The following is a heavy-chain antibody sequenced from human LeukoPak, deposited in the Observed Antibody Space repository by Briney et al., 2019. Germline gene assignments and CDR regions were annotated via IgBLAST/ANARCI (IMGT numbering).Heavy chain of an antibody. Sequence: SETLSLTCTVSGGSISSSSYYWGWIRQPPGKGLEWIGSIYYSGSTNYNPSLKSRVTISVDTSKNQFSLKLSSVTAADTAVYYCARADGIAAAGLPDYWGQGTLVTVSS. CDR1: GGSISSSSYY. D-gene: IGHD6-13*01. CDR3: ARADGIAAAGLPDY. V-gene: IGHV4-39*07. J-gene: IGHJ4*02. CDR2: IYYSGST.